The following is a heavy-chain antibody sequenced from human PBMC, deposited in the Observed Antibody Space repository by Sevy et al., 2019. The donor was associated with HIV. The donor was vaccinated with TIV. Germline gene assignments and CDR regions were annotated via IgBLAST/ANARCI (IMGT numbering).Heavy chain of an antibody. D-gene: IGHD2-21*01. CDR1: GFTFSNHA. CDR3: AKDSEHSGVNYFDC. V-gene: IGHV3-23*01. J-gene: IGHJ4*02. Sequence: GGSLRLSCAVSGFTFSNHAMSWVRQAPGKGLKWVSGISGSGGSTHFADSVKGRFTISRDNSKNTLYLQMKSLRAEDTAVYYCAKDSEHSGVNYFDCWGQGTLVTVSS. CDR2: ISGSGGST.